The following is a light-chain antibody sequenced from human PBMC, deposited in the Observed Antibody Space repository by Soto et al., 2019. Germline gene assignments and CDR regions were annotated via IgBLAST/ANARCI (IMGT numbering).Light chain of an antibody. J-gene: IGKJ1*01. CDR1: QSISSW. Sequence: DIQMTQSPSTLSASVGDRVTITCRASQSISSWLAWYQQKPGKAPKLLIYDASSLESGVPSRLSGSGSGTEFTPTISSLQPDDFATYYCQLRWTFGQGTKVDIK. CDR2: DAS. V-gene: IGKV1-5*01. CDR3: QLRWT.